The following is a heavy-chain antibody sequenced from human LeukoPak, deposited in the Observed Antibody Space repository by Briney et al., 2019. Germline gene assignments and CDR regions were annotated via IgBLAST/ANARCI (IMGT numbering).Heavy chain of an antibody. CDR2: ISSSGSFI. CDR3: ARETHYDSSGYHNDY. V-gene: IGHV3-11*04. J-gene: IGHJ4*02. Sequence: GGSLRLSCAASGFTFSDYYMSGIRQAPGKGLEWVSYISSSGSFIYYADSVKGRFTISRDNAKNSLYLQMNSLRAEDTAVYYCARETHYDSSGYHNDYWGQGTLVTVSS. CDR1: GFTFSDYY. D-gene: IGHD3-22*01.